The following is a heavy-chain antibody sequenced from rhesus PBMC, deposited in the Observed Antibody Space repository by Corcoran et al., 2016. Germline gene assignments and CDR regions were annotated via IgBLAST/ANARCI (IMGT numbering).Heavy chain of an antibody. V-gene: IGHV3S5*01. D-gene: IGHD6-13*01. CDR3: AKEPYSSWPNYFDY. Sequence: EVQLVETGGGLVQPGGSLKLSCAASGFTFSSYGMSWVRQAPGKGLEWVSAINSGGGSTYYADSVKGRFTISRDNSKNTLSLQMNSLRAEDTAVYYCAKEPYSSWPNYFDYWGQGVLVTVSS. J-gene: IGHJ4*01. CDR1: GFTFSSYG. CDR2: INSGGGST.